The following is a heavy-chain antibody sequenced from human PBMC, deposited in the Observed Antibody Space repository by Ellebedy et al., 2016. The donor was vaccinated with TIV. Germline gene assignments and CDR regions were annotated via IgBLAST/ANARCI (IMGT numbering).Heavy chain of an antibody. CDR1: GYVFTAYY. J-gene: IGHJ6*02. CDR3: ARVLRATSGMDV. V-gene: IGHV1-2*02. Sequence: ASVKVSCKTSGYVFTAYYIHWVRQAPGQGLEWMGWINPDSGGTNLPQKIQGRVTMTRDTSVNTAYMELSRLQSDDTAVYYCARVLRATSGMDVWGQGTTVTVS. CDR2: INPDSGGT. D-gene: IGHD4/OR15-4a*01.